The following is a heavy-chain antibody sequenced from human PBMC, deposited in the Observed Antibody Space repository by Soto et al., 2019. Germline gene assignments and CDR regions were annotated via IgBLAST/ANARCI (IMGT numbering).Heavy chain of an antibody. Sequence: GASVKVSCKASGYTFTGYYMHWVRQAPGQGLEWMGWINPNSGGTNYAQKFQGWVTMTRDTSISTAYMELSRLRSDDTAVYYCAIVSSSSWYEENYFDYWGQGNLVTVSS. CDR2: INPNSGGT. J-gene: IGHJ4*02. CDR3: AIVSSSSWYEENYFDY. CDR1: GYTFTGYY. D-gene: IGHD6-13*01. V-gene: IGHV1-2*04.